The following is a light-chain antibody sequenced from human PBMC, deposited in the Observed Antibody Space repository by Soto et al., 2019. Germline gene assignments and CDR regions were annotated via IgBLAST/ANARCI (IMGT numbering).Light chain of an antibody. J-gene: IGKJ1*01. CDR2: AAS. Sequence: ALQITQSPSSPFASVRNRIPITFRASQGIRNDLGWYQQKPGKAPKLLIYAASSLQSGVPSRFSGSGSGTDFTLTISSLQPEDFATYYCLQDYNYPWTFGQGTKVDIK. CDR1: QGIRND. V-gene: IGKV1-6*01. CDR3: LQDYNYPWT.